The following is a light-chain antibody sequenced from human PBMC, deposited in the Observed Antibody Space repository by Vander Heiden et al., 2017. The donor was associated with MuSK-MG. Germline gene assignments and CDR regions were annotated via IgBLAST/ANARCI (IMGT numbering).Light chain of an antibody. CDR2: EVS. V-gene: IGLV2-23*02. CDR3: CSYAGSSNVV. Sequence: QSALTQPASVSGSPGQSITISCTGTSSDVGSYNLVSWYQQHPGKAPKLMIYEVSKRPSGVSNRFSGSKSGTTASPTISGLQAEDDAYYYCCSYAGSSNVVFGGGTKLTVL. CDR1: SSDVGSYNL. J-gene: IGLJ2*01.